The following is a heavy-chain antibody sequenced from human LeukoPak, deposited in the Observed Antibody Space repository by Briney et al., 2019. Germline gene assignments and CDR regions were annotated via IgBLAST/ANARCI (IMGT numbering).Heavy chain of an antibody. J-gene: IGHJ4*02. CDR2: ISVYNGNT. D-gene: IGHD3-3*01. V-gene: IGHV1-18*01. Sequence: ASVKVSCRASGYTFTSYGISWVRQAPGQGLEWMGWISVYNGNTNYAQKLQGRLTMTTDTSTSTAYMEVRSLRSDDTAVYYCARALSDDFWSAYQDYWGQGTLVTVSS. CDR1: GYTFTSYG. CDR3: ARALSDDFWSAYQDY.